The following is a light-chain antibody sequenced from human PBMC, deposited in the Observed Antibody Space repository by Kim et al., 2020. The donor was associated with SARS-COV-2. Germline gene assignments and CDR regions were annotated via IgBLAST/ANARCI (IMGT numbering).Light chain of an antibody. J-gene: IGLJ3*02. V-gene: IGLV3-1*01. CDR2: QDS. CDR3: QAWDSTWV. Sequence: SYELTQPPSVSVSPGQTASITCYGDKLGDKYACWYQQKPGQSPVLVIYQDSKWPSGIPERFSGSNSGNTATLTISGTQAMDEADYYCQAWDSTWVFGGGTQLTVL. CDR1: KLGDKY.